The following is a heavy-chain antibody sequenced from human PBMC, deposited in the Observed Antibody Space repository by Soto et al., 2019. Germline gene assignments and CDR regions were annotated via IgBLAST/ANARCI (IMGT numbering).Heavy chain of an antibody. Sequence: SETLSLTCAVYGGSFSGYYWSWIRQPPGKGLEWIGEINHSGSTNYNPSLKSRVTISVDTSKNQFSLKLSSVTAADTAVYYCARVPYDYIWGSYRYTFDYWGQGTLVTVSS. CDR3: ARVPYDYIWGSYRYTFDY. CDR2: INHSGST. D-gene: IGHD3-16*02. V-gene: IGHV4-34*01. J-gene: IGHJ4*02. CDR1: GGSFSGYY.